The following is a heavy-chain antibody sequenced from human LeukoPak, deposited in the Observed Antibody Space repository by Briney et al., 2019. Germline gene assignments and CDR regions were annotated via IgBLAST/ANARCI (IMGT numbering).Heavy chain of an antibody. CDR2: IYSGGST. Sequence: GGSLRLSCAASGFTVSSNYMSWVRQAPGKGLEWVSVIYSGGSTYYADSVKGRFTISRDNSKNTLYLQMNSLRAEDTAVYYCAKRSRVRGVILYFDYWGQGTLVTVSS. J-gene: IGHJ4*02. CDR1: GFTVSSNY. D-gene: IGHD3-10*01. V-gene: IGHV3-53*01. CDR3: AKRSRVRGVILYFDY.